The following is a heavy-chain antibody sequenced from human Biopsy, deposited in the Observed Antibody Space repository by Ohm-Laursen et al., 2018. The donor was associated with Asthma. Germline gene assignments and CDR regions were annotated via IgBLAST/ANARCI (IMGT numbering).Heavy chain of an antibody. CDR3: ARAAITGIRGWFDP. CDR1: GGYLTGHY. D-gene: IGHD1-20*01. Sequence: SDTLSLTCTVYGGYLTGHYWNWIRQPPGKGLEWIGEIDQSGYTNYNPSLKSRVTISADTSKNQFHLNLSSVTAADTAVYFCARAAITGIRGWFDPWGQGTQATVSS. J-gene: IGHJ5*02. V-gene: IGHV4-34*01. CDR2: IDQSGYT.